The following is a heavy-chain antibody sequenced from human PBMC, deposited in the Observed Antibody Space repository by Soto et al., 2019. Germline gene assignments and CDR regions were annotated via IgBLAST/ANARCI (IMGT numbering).Heavy chain of an antibody. CDR3: ARADGGYCSGGSCYPSAAFDI. Sequence: GGSLRLSCAASGFTFSSYAMHWVRQAPGKGLEWVAVISYDGSNKYYADSVKGRFTISRDNSKNTLYLQMNSLRAEDTAVYYCARADGGYCSGGSCYPSAAFDIWGQGTMVTVSS. CDR1: GFTFSSYA. J-gene: IGHJ3*02. CDR2: ISYDGSNK. V-gene: IGHV3-30-3*01. D-gene: IGHD2-15*01.